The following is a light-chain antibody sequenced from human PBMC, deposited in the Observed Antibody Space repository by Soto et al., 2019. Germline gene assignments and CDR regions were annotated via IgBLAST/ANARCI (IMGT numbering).Light chain of an antibody. CDR3: KQYYSFPYT. Sequence: VIWMTQSPSLLSASTGDRVTISCRMSQGISTYLAWYQQKPGKAPELLIYAAYTFPRGVPSRFSGSRSGTDFSITINCLQSEDLATYYGKQYYSFPYTFGQGTKLEI. V-gene: IGKV1D-8*01. CDR2: AAY. CDR1: QGISTY. J-gene: IGKJ2*01.